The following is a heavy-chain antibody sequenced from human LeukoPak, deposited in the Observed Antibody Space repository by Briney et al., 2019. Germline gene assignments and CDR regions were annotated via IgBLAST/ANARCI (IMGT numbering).Heavy chain of an antibody. CDR1: GGSISSSSYY. V-gene: IGHV4-39*01. J-gene: IGHJ4*02. D-gene: IGHD3-10*01. Sequence: SETLSLTCTVSGGSISSSSYYCGWIRQPPGKGLEWIGSINYSGNTYYNPSLKSRVTMSVDTSKNQLSLKLSSVTATDTAVYYCARHIYGTFDYWGQGTLVTVSS. CDR3: ARHIYGTFDY. CDR2: INYSGNT.